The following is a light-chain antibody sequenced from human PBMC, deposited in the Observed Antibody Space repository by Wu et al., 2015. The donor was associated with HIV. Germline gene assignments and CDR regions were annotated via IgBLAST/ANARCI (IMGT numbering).Light chain of an antibody. CDR2: GAT. CDR1: QGINNY. Sequence: QMTPVSILPVCICRGRVTITCQASQGINNYLAWYQQKPGKVPKLLIYGATILQSGVPSRFSGSGSGTDFTLTISGLQPEDVATYYCQKYNSAPRTFGQGPKVEYK. J-gene: IGKJ1*01. CDR3: QKYNSAPRT. V-gene: IGKV1-27*01.